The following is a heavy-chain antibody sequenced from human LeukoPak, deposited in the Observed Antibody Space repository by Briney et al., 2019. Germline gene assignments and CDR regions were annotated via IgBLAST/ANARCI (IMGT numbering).Heavy chain of an antibody. D-gene: IGHD3-22*01. J-gene: IGHJ3*02. Sequence: GGSLRLSCAASGFTFSSYSMNWVRQAPGKGLEWVSSISSSSSYIYYADSVKGRFTISRDNAKNSLYLQMNSLRAEDTAVYYCARVLSYYYDSSGEDAFDIWGQGTMVTVSS. CDR3: ARVLSYYYDSSGEDAFDI. V-gene: IGHV3-21*01. CDR1: GFTFSSYS. CDR2: ISSSSSYI.